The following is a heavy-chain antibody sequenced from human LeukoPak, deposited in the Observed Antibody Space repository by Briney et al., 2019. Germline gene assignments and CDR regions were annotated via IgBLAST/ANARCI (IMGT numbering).Heavy chain of an antibody. J-gene: IGHJ3*02. D-gene: IGHD3-10*01. CDR2: ISYDGSNK. CDR3: ARWSVREDALDI. Sequence: PGGSLRLSCAASGFTFSSYAMHWVRQAPGKGLEWVAVISYDGSNKYYADSVKGRFTISRDNSKNTLYLQMNSLRAEDTAVYYCARWSVREDALDIWGQGTMVTVSS. CDR1: GFTFSSYA. V-gene: IGHV3-30*04.